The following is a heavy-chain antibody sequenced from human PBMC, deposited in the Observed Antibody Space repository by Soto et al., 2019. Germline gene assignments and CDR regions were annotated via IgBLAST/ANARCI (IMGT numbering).Heavy chain of an antibody. V-gene: IGHV3-21*01. CDR2: ISSSSSYI. J-gene: IGHJ6*02. CDR1: GFTFSSYS. D-gene: IGHD3-10*01. Sequence: LRLSCAASGFTFSSYSMNWVRQAPGKGLEWVSSISSSSSYIYYADSVKGRFTISRDNAKNSLYLQMNSLRAEDAAVYYCARVCRAYYYGSGSYLSGMDVWGQGTTVTVSS. CDR3: ARVCRAYYYGSGSYLSGMDV.